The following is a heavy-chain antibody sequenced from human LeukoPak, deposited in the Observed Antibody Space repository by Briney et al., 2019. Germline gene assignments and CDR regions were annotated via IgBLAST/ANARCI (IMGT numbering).Heavy chain of an antibody. V-gene: IGHV3-21*01. CDR2: ISSSSSYI. D-gene: IGHD6-13*01. Sequence: GGSLRLSCAASGFTFSSYSMTWVRQAPGKGLEWVSSISSSSSYIYYADSVKGRFTISRDNAKNSLYLQMNSLRAEDTALYYCARQLGSIAAAGTDYWGQGTLVTVSS. CDR3: ARQLGSIAAAGTDY. CDR1: GFTFSSYS. J-gene: IGHJ4*02.